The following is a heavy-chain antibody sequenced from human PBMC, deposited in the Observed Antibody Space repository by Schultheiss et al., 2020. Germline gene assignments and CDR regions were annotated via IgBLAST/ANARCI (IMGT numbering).Heavy chain of an antibody. CDR3: ARAMFTSSSAYYFYAMDV. J-gene: IGHJ6*02. V-gene: IGHV3-23*01. Sequence: GGSLRLSCAASGFTFDDYAMHWVRQVPGKGLEWVSTISGGSESTYYADSVKGRFTISRDNSKNTLYLQMNSLRAEDTAVYYCARAMFTSSSAYYFYAMDVWGQGTTVTVS. CDR2: ISGGSEST. CDR1: GFTFDDYA. D-gene: IGHD6-6*01.